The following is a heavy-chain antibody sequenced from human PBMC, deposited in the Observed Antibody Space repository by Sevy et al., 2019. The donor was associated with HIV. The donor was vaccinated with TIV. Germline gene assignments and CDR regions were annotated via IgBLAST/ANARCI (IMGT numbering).Heavy chain of an antibody. Sequence: GGSLRLSCAASGFTVNSNYMTWVRQAPGKGLEGVSVIHSDDTTYHADSVKDRFTISRDNFKNTLYLHMSSLRAEDTAVYYCARGKSGYGYALNYWGQGTLVTV. CDR1: GFTVNSNY. J-gene: IGHJ4*02. CDR2: IHSDDTT. D-gene: IGHD5-18*01. CDR3: ARGKSGYGYALNY. V-gene: IGHV3-66*01.